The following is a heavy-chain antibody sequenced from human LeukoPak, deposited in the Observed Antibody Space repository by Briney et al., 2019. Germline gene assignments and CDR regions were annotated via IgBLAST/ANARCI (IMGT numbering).Heavy chain of an antibody. CDR3: AARSGRDYYCYYMDV. CDR2: ISSSGSTI. Sequence: GGSLRLSCAASGFTFSSYEMNWVRQAPGKGLEWVSYISSSGSTIYYADSVKGRFTISRDNAKNSLYLQMNSLRAEDTAVYYCAARSGRDYYCYYMDVWGKGTTVTVSS. CDR1: GFTFSSYE. D-gene: IGHD3-10*01. J-gene: IGHJ6*03. V-gene: IGHV3-48*03.